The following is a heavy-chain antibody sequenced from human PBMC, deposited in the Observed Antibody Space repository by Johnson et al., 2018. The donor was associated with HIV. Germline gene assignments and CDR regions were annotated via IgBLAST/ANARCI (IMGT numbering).Heavy chain of an antibody. CDR3: ARDGESQQLPLGDALDV. D-gene: IGHD6-13*01. CDR2: ISGSDHST. CDR1: GFTFDDYG. Sequence: VQLVESGGGVVQPGRSLRLSCAASGFTFDDYGMSWVRQAPGKGLEWVSPISGSDHSTYYADSVRGRFTISRDTSKNTLYLQMSSLKVEDTALYYCARDGESQQLPLGDALDVWGRGTMVIVSS. V-gene: IGHV3-23*04. J-gene: IGHJ3*01.